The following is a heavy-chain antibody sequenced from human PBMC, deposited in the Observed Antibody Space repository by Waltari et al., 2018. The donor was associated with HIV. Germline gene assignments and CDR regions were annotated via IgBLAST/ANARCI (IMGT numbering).Heavy chain of an antibody. V-gene: IGHV4-39*07. Sequence: QLQLQESGPGLVKPSETLSLTCTVSGGSISSSSYYWGWIRQPPGKGLEWIGSIYYSGSTYYNPSLKSRVTISVDTSKNQFSLKLSSVTAADTAVYYCAREGISIAAASRGFDPWGQGTLVTVSS. CDR3: AREGISIAAASRGFDP. J-gene: IGHJ5*02. CDR2: IYYSGST. D-gene: IGHD6-13*01. CDR1: GGSISSSSYY.